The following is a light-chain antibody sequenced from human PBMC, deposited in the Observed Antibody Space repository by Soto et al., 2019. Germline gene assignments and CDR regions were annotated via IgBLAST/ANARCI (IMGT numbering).Light chain of an antibody. Sequence: DIQKTQSPSSMSASVGDRVTITCGASQSISSYLNWYQQKPVKAPKFLIFAASSLQSGVPSRFSGSGCGTDFILTISSLQTDDFVTYYCQQSFSTPTWTFGQGTKVDIK. J-gene: IGKJ1*01. CDR1: QSISSY. CDR2: AAS. V-gene: IGKV1-39*01. CDR3: QQSFSTPTWT.